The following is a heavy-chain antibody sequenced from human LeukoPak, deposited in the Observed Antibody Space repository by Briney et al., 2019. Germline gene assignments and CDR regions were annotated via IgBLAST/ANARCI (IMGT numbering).Heavy chain of an antibody. CDR2: ISYDGNDK. D-gene: IGHD3-16*02. V-gene: IGHV3-30*04. CDR3: ARDPYYDYVWDSYRYYYYGMDV. J-gene: IGHJ6*02. CDR1: GFTFSSYS. Sequence: GGSLRLSRAASGFTFSSYSIHWVRQAPGKGLEWVAVISYDGNDKYYADSLKGRFTISRDNSKNTLYLQMNSLRAEDTAVYYCARDPYYDYVWDSYRYYYYGMDVWGQGTTVTVSS.